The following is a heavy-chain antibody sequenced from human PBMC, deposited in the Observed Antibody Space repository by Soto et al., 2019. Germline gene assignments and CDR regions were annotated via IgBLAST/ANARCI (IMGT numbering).Heavy chain of an antibody. Sequence: SETLSLTCAVYGGSFSGYYWSWIRQPPGKGLEWVGEINHSGSTNYNLSLKSRVTISVDTSKNQFSLKLSSVTAADTAVYYCASEYSGSSCGYWGQGTLVTVSS. CDR3: ASEYSGSSCGY. J-gene: IGHJ4*02. V-gene: IGHV4-34*01. CDR2: INHSGST. D-gene: IGHD6-6*01. CDR1: GGSFSGYY.